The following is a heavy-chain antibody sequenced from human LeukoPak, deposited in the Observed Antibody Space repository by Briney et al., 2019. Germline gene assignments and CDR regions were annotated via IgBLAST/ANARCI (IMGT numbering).Heavy chain of an antibody. J-gene: IGHJ5*02. Sequence: PGGSLRLSCAASGFTFSSYSMNWVRQAPGKGLEWVSYISSSSSTIYYADSVKGRFTISRDNAKNSLYLQMNSLRAEDTAVYYCASRPGSYTHNPWGQGTLVTVSS. D-gene: IGHD2-2*02. V-gene: IGHV3-48*01. CDR2: ISSSSSTI. CDR3: ASRPGSYTHNP. CDR1: GFTFSSYS.